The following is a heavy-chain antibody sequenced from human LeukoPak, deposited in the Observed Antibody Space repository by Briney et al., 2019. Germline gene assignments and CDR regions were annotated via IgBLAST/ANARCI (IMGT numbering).Heavy chain of an antibody. CDR2: ISGSDGST. D-gene: IGHD3-9*01. CDR1: GFTFSNYV. CDR3: AKLLDSTAYYNGH. J-gene: IGHJ4*02. V-gene: IGHV3-23*01. Sequence: PGGSLRLSCAASGFTFSNYVMNWVPQAPGKGLEWVSGISGSDGSTSYADSVKGRFTISRDNSKNTLYLQMNSLRAEDTAVYYCAKLLDSTAYYNGHWGQGILVTVSS.